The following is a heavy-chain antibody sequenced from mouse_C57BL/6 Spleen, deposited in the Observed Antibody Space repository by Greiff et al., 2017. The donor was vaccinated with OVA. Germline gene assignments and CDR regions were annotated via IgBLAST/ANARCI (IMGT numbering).Heavy chain of an antibody. Sequence: VQLQQSGAELVRPGASVKLSCKASGYTFTDYYINWVKQRPGQGLEWIARIYPGSGNTYYNEKFKGKATLTAEKSSSTAYMQLSSLTSEDSAVYFCAREGDYYGSYWYFDVWGTGTTVTVSS. CDR2: IYPGSGNT. J-gene: IGHJ1*03. CDR1: GYTFTDYY. D-gene: IGHD1-1*01. CDR3: AREGDYYGSYWYFDV. V-gene: IGHV1-76*01.